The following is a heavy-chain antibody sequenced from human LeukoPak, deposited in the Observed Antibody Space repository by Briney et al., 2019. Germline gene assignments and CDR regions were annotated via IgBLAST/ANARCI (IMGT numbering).Heavy chain of an antibody. V-gene: IGHV1-69*05. CDR3: ASGGAFMDIVVVPAAPLIY. Sequence: SVKVSCKASGGTFSSYAISWVRQAPGQGLEWMGGIIPIFGTANYAQKFQGRVTITTDESTSTAYMELSSLRSEDTAMYYCASGGAFMDIVVVPAAPLIYWGQGALVTVS. CDR1: GGTFSSYA. CDR2: IIPIFGTA. D-gene: IGHD2-2*03. J-gene: IGHJ4*02.